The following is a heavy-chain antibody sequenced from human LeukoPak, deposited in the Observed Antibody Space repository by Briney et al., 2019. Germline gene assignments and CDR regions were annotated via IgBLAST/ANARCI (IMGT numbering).Heavy chain of an antibody. D-gene: IGHD4-17*01. J-gene: IGHJ4*02. Sequence: GASVKVSCKTSGGTFSSYAISWVRQAPGQGLEWMGRIIPIFGTANYAQKFQGRVTITTDESTSTAYMELSSLRSEDTAVYYCARAGDHYYFDHWGQGTLVTVSS. CDR3: ARAGDHYYFDH. CDR2: IIPIFGTA. V-gene: IGHV1-69*05. CDR1: GGTFSSYA.